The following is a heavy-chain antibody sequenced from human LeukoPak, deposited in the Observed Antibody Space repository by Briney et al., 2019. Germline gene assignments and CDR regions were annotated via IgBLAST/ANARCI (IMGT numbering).Heavy chain of an antibody. Sequence: SETLSLTCSVSGASISSGSYFWTWIRQPAGKGLEWIGRIYTTGSTNYNPSLTSRFTISMDASKNQFSLNLSSVTAADTAVYYCATSPYYFYMDVWGKGTSVIVSS. CDR1: GASISSGSYF. CDR2: IYTTGST. J-gene: IGHJ6*03. CDR3: ATSPYYFYMDV. V-gene: IGHV4-61*02.